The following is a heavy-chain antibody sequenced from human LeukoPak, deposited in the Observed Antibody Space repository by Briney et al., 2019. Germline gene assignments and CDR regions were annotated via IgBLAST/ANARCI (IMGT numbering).Heavy chain of an antibody. V-gene: IGHV3-49*03. D-gene: IGHD2-21*01. CDR2: IRSKAYGGTT. CDR3: TRDTGPFVVVSAESYGMDV. Sequence: PGGSLRLSCTASGFTFGDYAMSWFRQAPGKGLEWLGFIRSKAYGGTTEYAASVKGRFTFSRDDSKSIAYLQMNSLKTEDTGVYYCTRDTGPFVVVSAESYGMDVWGQGTTVTVSS. CDR1: GFTFGDYA. J-gene: IGHJ6*01.